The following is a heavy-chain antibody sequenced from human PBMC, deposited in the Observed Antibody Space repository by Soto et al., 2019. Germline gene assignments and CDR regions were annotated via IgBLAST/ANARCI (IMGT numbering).Heavy chain of an antibody. CDR1: GGTFSSYA. Sequence: QVQLVQSGAEVKKPGSSVKVSCKASGGTFSSYAISWVRQAPGQGLEWMGGIIPIFGTANYAQKFQGRVTITADEXXSXAXTELSSLRSEDTAVYYCARDSVYSSSGYYYYYGMDVWGQGTTVTVSS. CDR2: IIPIFGTA. CDR3: ARDSVYSSSGYYYYYGMDV. V-gene: IGHV1-69*12. D-gene: IGHD6-6*01. J-gene: IGHJ6*02.